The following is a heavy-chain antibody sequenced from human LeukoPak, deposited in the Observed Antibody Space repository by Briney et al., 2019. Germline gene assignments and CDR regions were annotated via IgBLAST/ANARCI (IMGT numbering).Heavy chain of an antibody. D-gene: IGHD6-19*01. CDR1: GFTFDDYA. CDR2: ISWNCGSI. V-gene: IGHV3-9*03. CDR3: AKSESSGWPIDAFDI. J-gene: IGHJ3*02. Sequence: PGGSLRLSCAASGFTFDDYAMHWVRQAPGKGLEWVSGISWNCGSIGYADSVKGRFTISRDNAKNSLYLQMNSLRAEDMALYYCAKSESSGWPIDAFDIWGQGTMVTVSS.